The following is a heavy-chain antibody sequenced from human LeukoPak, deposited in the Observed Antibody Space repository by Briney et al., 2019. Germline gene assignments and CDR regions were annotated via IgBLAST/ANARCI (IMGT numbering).Heavy chain of an antibody. J-gene: IGHJ6*02. D-gene: IGHD4-23*01. CDR1: GYTFTSYY. CDR3: ARDPPATVVTPVSSGMDV. Sequence: ASVKASCKASGYTFTSYYMHWVRQAPGQGLEWMGIINPSGGSTSYAQKFQGRVTMTRDTSTSTVYMELSSLRSEDTAVYYCARDPPATVVTPVSSGMDVWGQGTTVTVSS. CDR2: INPSGGST. V-gene: IGHV1-46*01.